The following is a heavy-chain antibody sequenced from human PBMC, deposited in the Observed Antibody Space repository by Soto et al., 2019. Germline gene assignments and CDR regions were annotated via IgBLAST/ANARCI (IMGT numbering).Heavy chain of an antibody. D-gene: IGHD6-19*01. Sequence: ASVKVSCKASGFTFTSSAVQWVRQARGQRLEWIGWIVVGSGNTNYAQKFQERVTITRDMSTSTAYMELSSLRSEDTAVYYCAAEPSSKGWLAPSSDYWGQGTLVTVSS. V-gene: IGHV1-58*01. CDR3: AAEPSSKGWLAPSSDY. J-gene: IGHJ4*02. CDR1: GFTFTSSA. CDR2: IVVGSGNT.